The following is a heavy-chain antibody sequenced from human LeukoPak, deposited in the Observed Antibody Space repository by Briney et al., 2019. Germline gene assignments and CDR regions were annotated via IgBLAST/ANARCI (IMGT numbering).Heavy chain of an antibody. V-gene: IGHV5-51*01. CDR1: GYSFTSYW. CDR2: IYPGDSDT. CDR3: AMGYCSGGSCAGRYYYYGMDV. D-gene: IGHD2-15*01. Sequence: GESLKISCKGSGYSFTSYWIGWVRQMPGKGLEWRGIIYPGDSDTRYSPSFQGQVPISADKSISTAYLQWSSLKASDAAMYYCAMGYCSGGSCAGRYYYYGMDVWGKGPTVTVSS. J-gene: IGHJ6*04.